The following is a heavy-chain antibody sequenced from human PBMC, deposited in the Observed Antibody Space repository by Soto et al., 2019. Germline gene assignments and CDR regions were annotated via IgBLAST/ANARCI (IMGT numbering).Heavy chain of an antibody. V-gene: IGHV1-18*01. CDR1: GYTFTSYG. CDR2: ISAYNGNT. D-gene: IGHD2-2*01. J-gene: IGHJ6*02. Sequence: GASVKVSCEASGYTFTSYGISWVRQAPGQGLEWMGWISAYNGNTNYAQKLQGRVTMTTDTSTSTAYMELRSLRSDDTAVYYCARDRCSSTSCYLRTLNYYYYYGMDVWGQGTTVTVSS. CDR3: ARDRCSSTSCYLRTLNYYYYYGMDV.